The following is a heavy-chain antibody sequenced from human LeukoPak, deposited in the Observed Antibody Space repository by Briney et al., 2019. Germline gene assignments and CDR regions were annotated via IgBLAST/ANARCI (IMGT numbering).Heavy chain of an antibody. J-gene: IGHJ6*02. CDR2: IYCSGST. Sequence: PSETLSLTCTVSGGSISNYYWSWIRQPPGKGLEWIGYIYCSGSTNYNPSLKSRVTISVDTSKNQFSLKLSSVTAADTAVYYCARVHIAYGMDVWGQGTTVTVSS. D-gene: IGHD6-13*01. V-gene: IGHV4-59*12. CDR3: ARVHIAYGMDV. CDR1: GGSISNYY.